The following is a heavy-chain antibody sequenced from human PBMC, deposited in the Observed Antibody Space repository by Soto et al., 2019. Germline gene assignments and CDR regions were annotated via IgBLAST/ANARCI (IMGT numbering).Heavy chain of an antibody. CDR2: IYHSGST. CDR1: GGSISSGGYS. CDR3: ATTTVTDYYFDY. Sequence: SETLSLTCAVSGGSISSGGYSWSWIRQPPGKGLEWIGYIYHSGSTYYNPSLKSRVTISVDRSKNQFSLKLSSVTAADTAVYYCATTTVTDYYFDYWGQGTLVTVSS. D-gene: IGHD4-17*01. V-gene: IGHV4-30-2*01. J-gene: IGHJ4*02.